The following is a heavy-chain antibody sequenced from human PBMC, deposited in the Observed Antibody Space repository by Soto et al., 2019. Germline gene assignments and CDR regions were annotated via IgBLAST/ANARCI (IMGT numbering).Heavy chain of an antibody. V-gene: IGHV1-3*01. CDR3: ARGHLAVVPVASWFYYMDD. CDR1: GYTFTNYA. J-gene: IGHJ6*03. CDR2: INAGNGNT. D-gene: IGHD2-2*01. Sequence: QVQLVQSGAEVEKPGASVKVSCKASGYTFTNYAVHWVRQAPGQRLEWMGWINAGNGNTRFSQNLQGRVTITRDTSARTVYMELSSLRSEDTAVYYCARGHLAVVPVASWFYYMDDWGKGTTVTVSS.